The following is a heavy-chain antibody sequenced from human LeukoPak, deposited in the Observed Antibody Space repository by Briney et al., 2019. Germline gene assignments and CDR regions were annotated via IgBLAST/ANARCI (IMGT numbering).Heavy chain of an antibody. CDR1: GGSISSGSYY. CDR3: ARSRGYYYGSGSYSLGGHYYYYMDV. CDR2: IYTSGST. V-gene: IGHV4-61*02. D-gene: IGHD3-10*01. Sequence: SETLSLTCTVSGGSISSGSYYWSWIRQPAGKGLEWIGRIYTSGSTNYNPSLKSRVTISVDTSKNQFSLKLSSVTAADTAVYYCARSRGYYYGSGSYSLGGHYYYYMDVWGKGTTVTVSS. J-gene: IGHJ6*03.